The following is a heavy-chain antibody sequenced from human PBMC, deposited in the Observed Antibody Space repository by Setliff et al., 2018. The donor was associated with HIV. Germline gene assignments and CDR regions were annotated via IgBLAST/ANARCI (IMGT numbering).Heavy chain of an antibody. D-gene: IGHD2-15*01. CDR1: GGSISSGRYY. Sequence: PSETLSLTCTVSGGSISSGRYYWSWIRQPPGKGLEWIGCIYYSGSTNYNPSLKSRVTVSLDTSQNHSSLNLSSVTAADTAMYYCARVVDADYLDYWGQGTPVTVSS. V-gene: IGHV4-61*01. CDR3: ARVVDADYLDY. CDR2: IYYSGST. J-gene: IGHJ4*02.